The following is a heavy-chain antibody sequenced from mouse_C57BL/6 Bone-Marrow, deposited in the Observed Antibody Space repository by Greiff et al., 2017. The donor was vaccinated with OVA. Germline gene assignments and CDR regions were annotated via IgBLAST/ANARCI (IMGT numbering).Heavy chain of an antibody. V-gene: IGHV1-55*01. Sequence: QVQLQQPGAELVKPGASVKMSCEASGYTFTSYWITWVKQRPGQGLEWIGDINPGSGSTNYNEKFKSKATLTVDKSSSTAYMQLSSLTSEDSAVYVCASPSPTYDAMDYWGQGTSVTVSS. CDR2: INPGSGST. D-gene: IGHD2-10*01. J-gene: IGHJ4*01. CDR1: GYTFTSYW. CDR3: ASPSPTYDAMDY.